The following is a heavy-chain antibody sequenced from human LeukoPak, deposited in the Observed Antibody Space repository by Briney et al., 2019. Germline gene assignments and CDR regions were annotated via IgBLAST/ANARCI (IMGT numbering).Heavy chain of an antibody. D-gene: IGHD2-15*01. CDR2: ISYDGGKK. V-gene: IGHV3-30*04. J-gene: IGHJ4*02. CDR3: AQHLGYCSSGTCYFTY. Sequence: GGSLRLSCVASRFTFSNYGMHWVRQAPGKGLEWVAMISYDGGKKYYADSVKGRFTISRDNSKRTLFLQMNSLRAEDTAVYHCAQHLGYCSSGTCYFTYWGQGTLVTVSS. CDR1: RFTFSNYG.